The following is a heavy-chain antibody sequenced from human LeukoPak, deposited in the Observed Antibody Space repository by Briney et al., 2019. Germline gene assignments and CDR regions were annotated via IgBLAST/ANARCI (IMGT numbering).Heavy chain of an antibody. Sequence: SVKVSCKASGGTFNNLAFTWVRQAPGQGLEWMGRINPLFGTADYPQKFQGRVSFSADESTTTSYMELNSLTSENTAVYYCARDHDHSFDPWGQGTLVTVS. CDR2: INPLFGTA. CDR3: ARDHDHSFDP. V-gene: IGHV1-69*13. CDR1: GGTFNNLA. J-gene: IGHJ5*02.